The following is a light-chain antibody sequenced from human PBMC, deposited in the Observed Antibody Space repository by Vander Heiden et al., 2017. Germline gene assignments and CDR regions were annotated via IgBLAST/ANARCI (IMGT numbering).Light chain of an antibody. CDR1: RGHSSYA. Sequence: QLVLTQSPSASASLAASVKLTCTPSRGHSSYAIAWQQQQPEKGPRYLMKLNSDGSHSKGDGIPDRFSGSSSGAERYLTISSLQSEDEADYYCQTWGTGIVVFGGGTKLTVL. CDR2: LNSDGSH. CDR3: QTWGTGIVV. J-gene: IGLJ2*01. V-gene: IGLV4-69*01.